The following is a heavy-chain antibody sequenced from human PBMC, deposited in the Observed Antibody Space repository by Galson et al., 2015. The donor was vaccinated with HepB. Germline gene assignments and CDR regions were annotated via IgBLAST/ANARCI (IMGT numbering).Heavy chain of an antibody. J-gene: IGHJ4*02. CDR3: ARDHSYSGSYSITHSPKYYFDY. CDR2: INPSGGST. CDR1: GYTFTSYY. D-gene: IGHD1-26*01. V-gene: IGHV1-46*03. Sequence: SVKVSCKASGYTFTSYYMHWVRQAPGQGLEWMGIINPSGGSTSYAQKFQGRVTMTRDTSTSTVYMELSSLRSEDTAVYYCARDHSYSGSYSITHSPKYYFDYWGQGTLVTVSS.